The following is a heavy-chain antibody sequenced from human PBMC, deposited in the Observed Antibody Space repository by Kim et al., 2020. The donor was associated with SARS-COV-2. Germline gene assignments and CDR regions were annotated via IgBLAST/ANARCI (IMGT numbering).Heavy chain of an antibody. D-gene: IGHD6-19*01. V-gene: IGHV6-1*01. Sequence: NVYSVSVKNRITINPDTSKNHFSLHLNSVTPEDTAVYYCAREEASGWLDYWGQGTLVTVSS. CDR3: AREEASGWLDY. CDR2: N. J-gene: IGHJ4*02.